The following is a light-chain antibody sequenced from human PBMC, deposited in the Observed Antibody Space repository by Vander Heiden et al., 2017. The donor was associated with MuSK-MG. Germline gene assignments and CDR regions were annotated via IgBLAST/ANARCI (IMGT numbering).Light chain of an antibody. CDR2: DAS. CDR3: QQDYSIPLT. J-gene: IGKJ1*01. CDR1: QSISSY. Sequence: DIQLTQYPSSMSASVGDRVTITCRASQSISSYLNWYQQKPGKAPKLLIYDASNLQSGVPSRFSGSGSGTDFTFTISSLQPEDFATYYCQQDYSIPLTFGQGTKVEIK. V-gene: IGKV1-39*01.